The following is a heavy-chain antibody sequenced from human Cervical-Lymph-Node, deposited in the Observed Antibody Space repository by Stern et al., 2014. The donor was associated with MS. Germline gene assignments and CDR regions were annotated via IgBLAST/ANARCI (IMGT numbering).Heavy chain of an antibody. V-gene: IGHV1-69*09. CDR1: GGTLSRNA. CDR2: TLFMVGIT. CDR3: APGDYSYGSGPDY. J-gene: IGHJ4*02. D-gene: IGHD3-10*01. Sequence: QVQLGQSGAEVRKPGSSVKVSCKASGGTLSRNAISWVRQAPGQGLEWMGSTLFMVGITNFAQKFQGRLTITADESQSTAYLELSSLKSEDTAVYYCAPGDYSYGSGPDYWGQGTLVTVSS.